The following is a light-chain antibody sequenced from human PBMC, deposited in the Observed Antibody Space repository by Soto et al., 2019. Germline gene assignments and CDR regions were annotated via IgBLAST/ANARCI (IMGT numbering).Light chain of an antibody. V-gene: IGLV1-51*02. CDR1: SSDIGRHH. J-gene: IGLJ1*01. Sequence: QCELKQPPSVSATPGRKVSIYCFGSSSDIGRHHVSWYQQFPGTAPRLLIYENTKRPSGIPDRFSGSKSGTSATLGITGLQTGDEADYYCGTWDTSLSRVFGTGT. CDR3: GTWDTSLSRV. CDR2: ENT.